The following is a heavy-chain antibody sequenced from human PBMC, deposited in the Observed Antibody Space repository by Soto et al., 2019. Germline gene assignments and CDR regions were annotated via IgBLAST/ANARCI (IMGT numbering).Heavy chain of an antibody. Sequence: TSETLSLTCTVSHGSITSGDYFWAWIRQPPGKGLEFIGSVHSSGGTYYSPSLKSRASISIDKSRNQFSLKLTSVNAGDTAVYFCASVVVGATRQTGSDHWGQGTLVTVSS. CDR2: VHSSGGT. CDR1: HGSITSGDYF. J-gene: IGHJ4*02. D-gene: IGHD2-15*01. V-gene: IGHV4-39*01. CDR3: ASVVVGATRQTGSDH.